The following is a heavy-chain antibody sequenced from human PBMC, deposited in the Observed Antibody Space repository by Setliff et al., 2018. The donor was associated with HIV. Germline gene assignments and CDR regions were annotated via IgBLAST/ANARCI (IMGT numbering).Heavy chain of an antibody. Sequence: PSETLSLTCTVSGISISTNYWGWIRQPPGKGLEWSGCFSYSGSNTHSPSLKSRVTTSVDTSKNRFSLMLHSVTAADTAVYYCARGPSGGGFYYMDVWGKGTTVTVSS. J-gene: IGHJ6*03. CDR2: FSYSGSN. CDR1: GISISTNY. D-gene: IGHD2-15*01. CDR3: ARGPSGGGFYYMDV. V-gene: IGHV4-59*01.